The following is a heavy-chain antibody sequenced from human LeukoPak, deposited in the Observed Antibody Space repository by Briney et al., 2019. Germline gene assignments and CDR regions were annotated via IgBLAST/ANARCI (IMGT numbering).Heavy chain of an antibody. Sequence: YPSETLSLTCAVYGGSFSGYYWSWIRQPPGKGLEWIGEINHSGSTNYNPSLKSRVTISVDTSKNQFSLKLSSVTAADMAVYYCARVDYCTNGVCYPKNYYYYYGMDVWGQGTTVTVSS. CDR3: ARVDYCTNGVCYPKNYYYYYGMDV. CDR2: INHSGST. V-gene: IGHV4-34*01. CDR1: GGSFSGYY. J-gene: IGHJ6*02. D-gene: IGHD2-8*01.